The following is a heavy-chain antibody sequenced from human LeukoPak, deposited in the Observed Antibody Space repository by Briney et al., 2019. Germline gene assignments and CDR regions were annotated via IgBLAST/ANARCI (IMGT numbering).Heavy chain of an antibody. J-gene: IGHJ4*02. V-gene: IGHV4-59*01. CDR3: ARDSYGVGATGG. CDR1: GGSISSYY. Sequence: NASETLSLTCTVSGGSISSYYWSWIRQPPGKGLEWLGYIYYSGSANYNPSLKSRVTISLDTSKNQFSLKLSSVTAADTAVYFCARDSYGVGATGGWGQGTLVTVSS. CDR2: IYYSGSA. D-gene: IGHD1-26*01.